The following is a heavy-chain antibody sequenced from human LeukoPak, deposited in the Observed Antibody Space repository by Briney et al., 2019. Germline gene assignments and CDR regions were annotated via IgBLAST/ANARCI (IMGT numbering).Heavy chain of an antibody. J-gene: IGHJ4*02. CDR3: ARDGGDYGDETDY. D-gene: IGHD4-17*01. Sequence: PGGSLRLSCAASGFTFSSYWMSWVRQAPGKGLKWVANIKQDGSEKYYVDSVKGRFTISRDNAKNSLYLQMNSLRAEDTAVYYCARDGGDYGDETDYWGQGTLVTVSS. CDR2: IKQDGSEK. CDR1: GFTFSSYW. V-gene: IGHV3-7*01.